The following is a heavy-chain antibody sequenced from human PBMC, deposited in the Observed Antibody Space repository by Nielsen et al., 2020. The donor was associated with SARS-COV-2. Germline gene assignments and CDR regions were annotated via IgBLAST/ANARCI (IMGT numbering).Heavy chain of an antibody. Sequence: GGSLRLSCAASGFTFSSYWMSWVRQAPGKGLEWVTNIKQDGSEKYYVDSVKGRFTISRDNAKNSLYLQMNSLRAEDTAVYYCARVFDYVVYYYYYYGMDVWGQGTTVTVSS. CDR1: GFTFSSYW. CDR3: ARVFDYVVYYYYYYGMDV. D-gene: IGHD4-17*01. CDR2: IKQDGSEK. J-gene: IGHJ6*02. V-gene: IGHV3-7*03.